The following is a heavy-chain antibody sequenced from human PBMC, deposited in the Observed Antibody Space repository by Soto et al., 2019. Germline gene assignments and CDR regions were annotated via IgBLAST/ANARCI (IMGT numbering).Heavy chain of an antibody. Sequence: QVQLQESGPGLVKPSETLSLSCTVSGGSISSYYWSWFRQSPGKRMEWIGYVHHSWGSSYNPSLQSGVAISLDTSKSQFSLKVPSVTATDTAVYYCARQGFGPLHGLVDVWGQGTTVTVSS. V-gene: IGHV4-59*08. J-gene: IGHJ6*02. D-gene: IGHD3-10*01. CDR1: GGSISSYY. CDR3: ARQGFGPLHGLVDV. CDR2: VHHSWGS.